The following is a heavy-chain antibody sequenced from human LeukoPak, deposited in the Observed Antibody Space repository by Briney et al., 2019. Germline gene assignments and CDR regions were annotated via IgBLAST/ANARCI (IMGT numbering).Heavy chain of an antibody. Sequence: PGGSLRLSCAASGFSFSSYGMNWVRQAPGKGLEWISGISGGGGTTYYADSVMGRFTISRDNSRNTLYLQMHSLRVEDTAVYFCAKAYDNSGRILRYSDLWGQGTLVTVSS. J-gene: IGHJ5*02. CDR2: ISGGGGTT. V-gene: IGHV3-23*01. CDR1: GFSFSSYG. CDR3: AKAYDNSGRILRYSDL. D-gene: IGHD3-22*01.